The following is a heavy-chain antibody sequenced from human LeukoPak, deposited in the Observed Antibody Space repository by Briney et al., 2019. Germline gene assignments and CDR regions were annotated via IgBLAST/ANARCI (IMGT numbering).Heavy chain of an antibody. CDR1: GFTFSRHG. CDR2: IWYDGSNR. D-gene: IGHD6-13*01. J-gene: IGHJ4*02. CDR3: AKDKAPGSWHTPSDF. Sequence: GSLRLSCAASGFTFSRHGIHWVRQAPGKGLEWVAVIWYDGSNRYYADSVKGRFTITRDNSKNTVFLQMNSLRADDTAKYYCAKDKAPGSWHTPSDFWGQGTLVTVSS. V-gene: IGHV3-33*06.